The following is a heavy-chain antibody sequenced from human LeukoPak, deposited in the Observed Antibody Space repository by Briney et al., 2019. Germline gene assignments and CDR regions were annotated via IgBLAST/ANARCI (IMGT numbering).Heavy chain of an antibody. J-gene: IGHJ3*02. V-gene: IGHV1-2*02. CDR3: ARDLRYYDSSGYSHDAFDI. D-gene: IGHD3-22*01. Sequence: GASVKVSCKASGYTFTGYYMHWVRQAPGQGLEWMGWINPNSGGTNYEQKFQGRVTMTRETSISTAYMELSRLRSDDTAVYYCARDLRYYDSSGYSHDAFDIWGQGTMVTVSS. CDR2: INPNSGGT. CDR1: GYTFTGYY.